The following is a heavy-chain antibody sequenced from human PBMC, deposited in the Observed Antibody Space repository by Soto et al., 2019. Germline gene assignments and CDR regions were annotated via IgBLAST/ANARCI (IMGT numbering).Heavy chain of an antibody. Sequence: EVQMVESGGGLVQPGGSLRLSCAASGFIFNNYWMHWVRQVPGKGLMWVSRIQSDGSSIDYADSVKGRFTISRDNAKNTVYLQMNSLRVEDTAVYYCARSGGIVHLGQGTLVTVSS. J-gene: IGHJ4*01. D-gene: IGHD3-3*01. CDR2: IQSDGSSI. CDR1: GFIFNNYW. CDR3: ARSGGIVH. V-gene: IGHV3-74*01.